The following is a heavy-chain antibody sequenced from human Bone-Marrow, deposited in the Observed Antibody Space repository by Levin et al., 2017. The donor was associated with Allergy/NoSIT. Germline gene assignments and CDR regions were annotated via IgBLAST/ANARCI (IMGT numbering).Heavy chain of an antibody. CDR2: IWYDGSNK. J-gene: IGHJ6*02. V-gene: IGHV3-33*01. CDR1: GFTYSSYG. D-gene: IGHD4-23*01. CDR3: ARGTVVNYYYGMDV. Sequence: SGGSLRLSCAASGFTYSSYGMHWVRQAPGKGLEWVAVIWYDGSNKYYADSVKGRFTISRDNSKNTLYLQMNSLRAEDTAVYYCARGTVVNYYYGMDVWGQGTTVTVSS.